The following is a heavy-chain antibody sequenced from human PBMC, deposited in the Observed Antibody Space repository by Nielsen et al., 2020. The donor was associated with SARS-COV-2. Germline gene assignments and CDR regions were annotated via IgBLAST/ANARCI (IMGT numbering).Heavy chain of an antibody. CDR2: IYYSGST. J-gene: IGHJ3*02. D-gene: IGHD2-8*01. CDR1: GGSVSSGSYY. V-gene: IGHV4-61*01. Sequence: SETLSLTCTVSGGSVSSGSYYWSWIRQPPGKGLEWIGYIYYSGSTNYNPSLKSRVTISVDTSKNQFSLKLSSVTAADTAVYYCAALDVLMVYAIPTDAFDIWGQGTMVTVSS. CDR3: AALDVLMVYAIPTDAFDI.